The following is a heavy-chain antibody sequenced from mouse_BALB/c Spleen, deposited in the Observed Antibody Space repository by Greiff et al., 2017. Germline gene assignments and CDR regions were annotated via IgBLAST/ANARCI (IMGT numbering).Heavy chain of an antibody. CDR1: GFSLTSYG. Sequence: QVQLKQSGPGLVAPSQSLSITCTVSGFSLTSYGVHWVRQPPGKGLEWLGVIWAGGSTNYNSALMSRLSISKDNSKSQVFLKMNSLQTDDTAMYYCARDSKVRRYFDVWGAGTTVTVSS. CDR3: ARDSKVRRYFDV. J-gene: IGHJ1*01. D-gene: IGHD2-14*01. V-gene: IGHV2-9*02. CDR2: IWAGGST.